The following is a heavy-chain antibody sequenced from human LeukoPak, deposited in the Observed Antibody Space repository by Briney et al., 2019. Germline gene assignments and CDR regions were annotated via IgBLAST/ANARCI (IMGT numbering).Heavy chain of an antibody. Sequence: ASVKVSCKASGYTFTSYDINWVRQATGQGLEWMGWINPNSGGTNYAQKFQGRVTMTRDTSISTAYMELSRLRSDDTAVYYCARGLVRYYNWFDPWGQGTLVTVSS. V-gene: IGHV1-2*02. D-gene: IGHD1-14*01. CDR2: INPNSGGT. CDR3: ARGLVRYYNWFDP. CDR1: GYTFTSYD. J-gene: IGHJ5*02.